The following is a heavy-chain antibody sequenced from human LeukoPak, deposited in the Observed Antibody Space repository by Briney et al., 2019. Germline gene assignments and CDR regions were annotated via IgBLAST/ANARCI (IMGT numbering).Heavy chain of an antibody. V-gene: IGHV1-2*02. Sequence: ASVKVSCKASGYTFTGYYMHWVRQAPGQGLEWMGWINPNSGGTNYAQKFQGRVTMTRDTSTSTVYMELSSLRSEDTAVYYCARVGYSSSWSYYYYYGMDVWGQGTTVTVSS. CDR2: INPNSGGT. CDR3: ARVGYSSSWSYYYYYGMDV. CDR1: GYTFTGYY. J-gene: IGHJ6*02. D-gene: IGHD6-13*01.